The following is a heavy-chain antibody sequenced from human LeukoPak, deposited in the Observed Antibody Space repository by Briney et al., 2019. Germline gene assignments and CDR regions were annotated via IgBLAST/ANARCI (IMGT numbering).Heavy chain of an antibody. CDR2: ISYDGSNK. D-gene: IGHD4-23*01. J-gene: IGHJ3*02. V-gene: IGHV3-30*03. CDR1: GFTFSSYG. Sequence: PGRSLRLSCAASGFTFSSYGMHWVRQAPGKGLEWVAVISYDGSNKYYADSVKGRFTISRDNSKNTLSLQMNSLRAEDTAVYYCASQVYGGNSGAFDIWGQGTMVTVSS. CDR3: ASQVYGGNSGAFDI.